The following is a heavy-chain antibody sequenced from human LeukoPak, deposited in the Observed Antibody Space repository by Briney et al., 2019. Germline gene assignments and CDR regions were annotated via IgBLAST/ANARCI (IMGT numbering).Heavy chain of an antibody. D-gene: IGHD2-2*01. J-gene: IGHJ5*02. CDR3: ARGSIVVVPAAIVNWFDP. CDR2: INHSGST. CDR1: GGSFRGYY. V-gene: IGHV4-34*01. Sequence: SETLSLTCAVYGGSFRGYYWNWIRQPPGKGLEWIGEINHSGSTNYNPSLKSRATISVDTSKNQFSLKLSSVTAADTAVYYCARGSIVVVPAAIVNWFDPWGQGTLVTVSS.